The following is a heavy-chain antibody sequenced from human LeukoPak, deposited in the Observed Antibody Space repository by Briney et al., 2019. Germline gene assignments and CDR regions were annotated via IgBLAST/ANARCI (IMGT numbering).Heavy chain of an antibody. CDR2: IWYDGSNK. Sequence: GGSLRLSCAASGFTFSSYGMHWVRQAPGKGLEWVAVIWYDGSNKYYADSVKGRFTISRDNSKNTLYLQMNSLRAEDTAVYYCAREGLPDILTGYNYPGDYWGQGTLVTVSS. CDR3: AREGLPDILTGYNYPGDY. D-gene: IGHD3-9*01. CDR1: GFTFSSYG. V-gene: IGHV3-33*01. J-gene: IGHJ4*02.